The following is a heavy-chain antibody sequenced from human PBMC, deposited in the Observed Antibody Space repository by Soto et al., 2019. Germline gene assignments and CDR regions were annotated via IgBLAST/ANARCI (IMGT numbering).Heavy chain of an antibody. CDR1: GFTFGYYA. CDR2: IRSKAYGGTT. Sequence: GGSLRLSCAASGFTFGYYAMSWVRQAPGKGLEWVGFIRSKAYGGTTEYAASVKGRFTISRDDSKSIAYLQMNSLKTEDTAVYYCTSIAYCGGDCYSFPFGYYYYGMDVWGQGTTVTVSS. V-gene: IGHV3-49*04. J-gene: IGHJ6*02. D-gene: IGHD2-21*02. CDR3: TSIAYCGGDCYSFPFGYYYYGMDV.